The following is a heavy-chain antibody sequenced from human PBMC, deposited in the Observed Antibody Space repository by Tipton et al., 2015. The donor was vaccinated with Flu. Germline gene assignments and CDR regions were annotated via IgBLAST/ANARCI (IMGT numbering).Heavy chain of an antibody. Sequence: TLSLTCTVSGDSIKSGNFFWAWIRQPPGKGLEWIGNIFHSGNAYHNPSLKSRVTISVDTSKNHFSLKLTSVTAADTAVYYCARRDYSNYVSEPKNWFDVWGRGSLVNVSS. CDR3: ARRDYSNYVSEPKNWFDV. CDR1: GDSIKSGNFF. V-gene: IGHV4-39*07. J-gene: IGHJ5*02. D-gene: IGHD4-11*01. CDR2: IFHSGNA.